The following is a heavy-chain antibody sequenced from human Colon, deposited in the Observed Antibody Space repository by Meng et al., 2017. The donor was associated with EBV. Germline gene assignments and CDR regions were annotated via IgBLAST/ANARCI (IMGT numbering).Heavy chain of an antibody. CDR1: GGSFSDSY. D-gene: IGHD2-15*01. V-gene: IGHV4-34*01. J-gene: IGHJ4*02. CDR3: ASSDCSGGTCYLDC. CDR2: INHVGST. Sequence: QVQLQQWGAGLLKPSETLSLTCTVYGGSFSDSYWTWIRQPPGKGLEWIGEINHVGSTTYNPSLKSQVTISVDTSKNQFSLKLSSVTAADAAVYYCASSDCSGGTCYLDCWGQGTLVTVSS.